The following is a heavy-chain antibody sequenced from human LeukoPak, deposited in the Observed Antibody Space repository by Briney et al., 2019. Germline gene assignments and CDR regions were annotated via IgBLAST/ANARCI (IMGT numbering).Heavy chain of an antibody. V-gene: IGHV3-48*02. J-gene: IGHJ6*02. CDR2: ISSGSDTI. Sequence: GGSLRLSCAASGFSLIAFSMNWVRQAPGKGLEWISYISSGSDTIYYADSVKGRFTISRDNAKNSLYLQMNSLRDEDTAVYYCAIVYSFGFRCMDGWGQGTTVTVSS. CDR3: AIVYSFGFRCMDG. D-gene: IGHD5-18*01. CDR1: GFSLIAFS.